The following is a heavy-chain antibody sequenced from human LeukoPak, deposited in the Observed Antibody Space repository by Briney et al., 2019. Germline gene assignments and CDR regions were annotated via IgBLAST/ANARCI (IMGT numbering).Heavy chain of an antibody. CDR1: GFTFSSYW. V-gene: IGHV3-7*01. J-gene: IGHJ6*03. CDR2: IKQEGSEN. CDR3: AREIRWSYYHYYLDV. D-gene: IGHD6-13*01. Sequence: PGGSLTLSCAASGFTFSSYWMSWVRQAPGKGREWVANIKQEGSENYYVDSVKRRFTISRDNAKNSLYLQMNSLRGEDTAVYYCAREIRWSYYHYYLDVWGKGTTVTISS.